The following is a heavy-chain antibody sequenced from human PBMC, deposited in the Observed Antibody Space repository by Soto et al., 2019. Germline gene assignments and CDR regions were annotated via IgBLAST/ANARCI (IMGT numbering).Heavy chain of an antibody. CDR3: ARALGAYYDFWSGYSVTAKDAFDI. CDR2: MNPNSGNT. V-gene: IGHV1-8*01. CDR1: GYTFTSYD. J-gene: IGHJ3*02. Sequence: ASVNVSCKASGYTFTSYDINWVRQATGQGLEWMGWMNPNSGNTGYAQKFQGRVTMTRNTSISTAYMELSSLRSEDTAVYYCARALGAYYDFWSGYSVTAKDAFDIWGQGTMVTVSS. D-gene: IGHD3-3*01.